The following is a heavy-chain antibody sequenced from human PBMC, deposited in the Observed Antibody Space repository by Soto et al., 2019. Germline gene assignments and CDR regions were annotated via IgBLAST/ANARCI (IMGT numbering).Heavy chain of an antibody. V-gene: IGHV1-46*01. CDR3: ASVTTIWSN. J-gene: IGHJ4*02. CDR2: VNPNGAST. D-gene: IGHD2-21*02. Sequence: QIQVVQAGAEVKEPGASVKVSCMASGYSSSNYYTHWVRQAPGQGLEWMGIVNPNGASTNYAQRFQGRVTLTRDTSTNTDYMELSRLTSDDTAVSFCASVTTIWSNWGQGTLVSVSS. CDR1: GYSSSNYY.